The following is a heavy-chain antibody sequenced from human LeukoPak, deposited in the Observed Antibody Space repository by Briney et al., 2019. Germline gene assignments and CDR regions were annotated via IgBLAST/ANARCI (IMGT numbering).Heavy chain of an antibody. CDR3: ARERSMVRGLSWFDP. CDR2: IYHSGST. V-gene: IGHV4-4*02. Sequence: PSETLSLTCAVSGGSISSSNWWSWVRQPPGKGLAWIGEIYHSGSTNYNPSLKSRVTISVDKSKNQFSLKLSSVTAADTAVYYCARERSMVRGLSWFDPWGQGTLVTVSS. D-gene: IGHD3-10*01. J-gene: IGHJ5*02. CDR1: GGSISSSNW.